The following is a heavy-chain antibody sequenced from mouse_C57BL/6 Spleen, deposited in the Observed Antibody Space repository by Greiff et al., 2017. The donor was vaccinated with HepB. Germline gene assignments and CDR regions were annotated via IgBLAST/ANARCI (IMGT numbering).Heavy chain of an antibody. J-gene: IGHJ1*03. CDR2: FYPGSGSI. CDR1: GYTFTEYT. Sequence: LVKPGASVKLSCKASGYTFTEYTIHWVKQRSGQGLEWIGWFYPGSGSIKYNEKFKDKATLTADKSSSTVYMELSRLTSEDSAVYFCARHEGGRYYYGSSAYFDVWGTGTTVTVSS. CDR3: ARHEGGRYYYGSSAYFDV. D-gene: IGHD1-1*01. V-gene: IGHV1-62-2*01.